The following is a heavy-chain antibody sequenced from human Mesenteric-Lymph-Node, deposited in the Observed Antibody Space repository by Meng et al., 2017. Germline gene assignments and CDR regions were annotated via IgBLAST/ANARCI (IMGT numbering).Heavy chain of an antibody. CDR2: IRSKANSYAK. J-gene: IGHJ4*02. Sequence: VQLVESGGGLVQPGGSLKLSCAASGFTFSGSAMHWVRQASGKGLEWVGRIRSKANSYAKAYAASVKGRFTISRDDSKNTAYLQMNSLKTEDTAVYYCTSVVTAIPLWGQGTLVTVSS. CDR3: TSVVTAIPL. CDR1: GFTFSGSA. V-gene: IGHV3-73*02. D-gene: IGHD2-21*02.